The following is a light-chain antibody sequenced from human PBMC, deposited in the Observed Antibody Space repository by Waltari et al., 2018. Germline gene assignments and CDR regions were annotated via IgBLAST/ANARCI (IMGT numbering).Light chain of an antibody. V-gene: IGKV2-28*01. CDR2: LGS. J-gene: IGKJ3*01. CDR1: QSLLHSNGYTY. CDR3: MQALQTPRT. Sequence: DIVMTQSPLSLSVTPGEPASISCRSSQSLLHSNGYTYLDWYLQKPGQSPQLLIYLGSNRASGVPDRFSGSGSGTDFTLKISRVEAEYVGVFYCMQALQTPRTFGPGTKVDI.